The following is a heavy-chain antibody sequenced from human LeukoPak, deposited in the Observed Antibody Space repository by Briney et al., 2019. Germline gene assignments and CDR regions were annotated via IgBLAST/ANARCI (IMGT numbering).Heavy chain of an antibody. CDR3: AREGIAAGDY. J-gene: IGHJ4*02. D-gene: IGHD6-25*01. Sequence: GPSVKASGKLSGYTFTSYGISWVRQAPGQGLEWMGWISAYNGNTNYAQKLQGRVTMTTDTSTSTAYMELRSLRSDDTAVYYCAREGIAAGDYWGQGTLVTVSS. CDR1: GYTFTSYG. CDR2: ISAYNGNT. V-gene: IGHV1-18*01.